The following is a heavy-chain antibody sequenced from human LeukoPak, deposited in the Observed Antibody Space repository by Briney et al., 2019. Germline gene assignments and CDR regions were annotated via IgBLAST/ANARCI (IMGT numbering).Heavy chain of an antibody. V-gene: IGHV1-2*02. Sequence: ASVKVSCKASGYTFTGYYMHWVRQAPGQGLEWMGWINPNSGDRNYAQKFQGRVTMTRDTSISTAYMELRRLRSDDTAVYYCARATFYEILTGSRDYAFDIWGQGTMVTVSS. CDR1: GYTFTGYY. CDR2: INPNSGDR. J-gene: IGHJ3*02. CDR3: ARATFYEILTGSRDYAFDI. D-gene: IGHD3-9*01.